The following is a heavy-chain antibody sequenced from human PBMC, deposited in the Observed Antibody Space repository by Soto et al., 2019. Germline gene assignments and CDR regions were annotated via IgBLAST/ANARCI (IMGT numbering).Heavy chain of an antibody. CDR1: GFTFTSSA. J-gene: IGHJ6*02. CDR2: IVVGSGNT. V-gene: IGHV1-58*01. Sequence: SVKVSCKASGFTFTSSAVQWVRQARGQRLEWIGWIVVGSGNTNYAQKFQGRVTITADESTSTAYMELSSLRSEDTAVYYCARAAGSSWYYYYGMDVWGQGTTVTVSS. CDR3: ARAAGSSWYYYYGMDV. D-gene: IGHD6-13*01.